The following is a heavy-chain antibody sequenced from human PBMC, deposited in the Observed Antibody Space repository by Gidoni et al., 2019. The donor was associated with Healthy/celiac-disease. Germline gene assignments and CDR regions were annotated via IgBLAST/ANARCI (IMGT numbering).Heavy chain of an antibody. V-gene: IGHV1-2*02. CDR2: INPNSGGT. CDR3: ARGPSSIAARPYGWFDP. D-gene: IGHD6-6*01. Sequence: QVQLVQSGAEVKKPGASVTVSCKASGYPFTGYYMHWVRQAPGQGLEWMGWINPNSGGTNYAQKFQGRVTMTRDTSISTAYMELSRLRSDDTAVYYCARGPSSIAARPYGWFDPWGQGTLVTVSS. J-gene: IGHJ5*02. CDR1: GYPFTGYY.